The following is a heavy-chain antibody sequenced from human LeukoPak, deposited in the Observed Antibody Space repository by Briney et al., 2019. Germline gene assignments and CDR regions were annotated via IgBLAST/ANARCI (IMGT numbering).Heavy chain of an antibody. J-gene: IGHJ4*02. D-gene: IGHD1-7*01. CDR3: AKVQPDVGTIAWFFDY. CDR2: IRNDGSTK. V-gene: IGHV3-30*02. Sequence: GGSLRLSCTASGFTFCTYGIHWVRQAPGKGLEWVAFIRNDGSTKYYTDSVKGRFTISRDNSRATLYLQMNSLRAEATAVYYCAKVQPDVGTIAWFFDYWGQGTLVTVSS. CDR1: GFTFCTYG.